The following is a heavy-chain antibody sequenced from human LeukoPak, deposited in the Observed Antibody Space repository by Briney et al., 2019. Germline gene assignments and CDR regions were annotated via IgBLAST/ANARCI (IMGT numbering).Heavy chain of an antibody. J-gene: IGHJ4*02. CDR1: GYTFTAYY. V-gene: IGHV1-2*02. CDR3: ARDLGSAAGTGFDY. CDR2: INPNSGGT. Sequence: ASVKVSCKASGYTFTAYYMHWVRQAPGQGLEWMGWINPNSGGTNYAQKFQGRVTMTRDTSISTAYMELSRLRSDDTAVYYCARDLGSAAGTGFDYWGQGTLVTVSS. D-gene: IGHD6-13*01.